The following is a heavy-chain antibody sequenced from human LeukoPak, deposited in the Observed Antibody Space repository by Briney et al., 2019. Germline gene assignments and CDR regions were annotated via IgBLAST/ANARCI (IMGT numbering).Heavy chain of an antibody. CDR3: ARDRTDYYGMDV. CDR2: IYYSGST. Sequence: SETLSLTCTVSGGSISSYYWSWIRQPPGKGLEWIGYIYYSGSTNYNPSLRSRVTISVDTSKNQFSLKLSSVTAADTAVCYCARDRTDYYGMDVWGQGTTVTVSS. V-gene: IGHV4-59*01. CDR1: GGSISSYY. J-gene: IGHJ6*02.